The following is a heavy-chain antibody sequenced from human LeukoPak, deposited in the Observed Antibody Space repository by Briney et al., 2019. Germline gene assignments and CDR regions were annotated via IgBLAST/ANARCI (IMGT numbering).Heavy chain of an antibody. CDR2: ICLNIGSI. V-gene: IGHV3-9*01. J-gene: IGHJ2*01. D-gene: IGHD6-13*01. CDR3: GKGGAAADNYWYFDL. Sequence: GRSLRLSCAASGFTFSDYGMHSVRHAPGKGLGWVSGICLNIGSIGYADSVKGRFTISRDTAKNSLYLQMNSLRPEETALYYWGKGGAAADNYWYFDLCGGGTLVTLSS. CDR1: GFTFSDYG.